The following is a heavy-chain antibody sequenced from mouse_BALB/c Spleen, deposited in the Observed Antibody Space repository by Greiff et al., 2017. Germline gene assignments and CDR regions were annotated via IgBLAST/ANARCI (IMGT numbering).Heavy chain of an antibody. V-gene: IGHV1-9*01. D-gene: IGHD3-2*01. Sequence: VQLQQSGAELMKPGASVKISCKATGYTFSSYWIEWVKQRPGHGLEWIGELLPGSGSTNYNEKFKGKATFTADTSSNTAYMQLSSMTSEDSAVYYCARRQGRGYWGQGTTLTVSS. CDR1: GYTFSSYW. J-gene: IGHJ2*01. CDR2: LLPGSGST. CDR3: ARRQGRGY.